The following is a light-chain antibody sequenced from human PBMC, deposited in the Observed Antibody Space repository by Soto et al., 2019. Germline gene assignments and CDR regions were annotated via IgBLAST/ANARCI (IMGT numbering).Light chain of an antibody. CDR2: GNS. CDR1: SSNIGAGYD. Sequence: QAVVTQSPSVSGAPGQRVTISCTGSSSNIGAGYDVHWYQQLPGTAPKLLIYGNSNRPSGVPDRFSGSKSGTSASLAITGLQAEDEADYYCQSYDSSLDVVFGGGTKLTVL. CDR3: QSYDSSLDVV. J-gene: IGLJ2*01. V-gene: IGLV1-40*01.